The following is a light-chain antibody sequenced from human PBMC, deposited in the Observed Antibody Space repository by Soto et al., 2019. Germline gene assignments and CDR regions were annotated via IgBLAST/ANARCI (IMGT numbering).Light chain of an antibody. J-gene: IGKJ5*01. Sequence: TVAIPVRASQGISSDLAWYQQKPGRAPQLLISAASTLQSGVPARFSGSGSGTHFTLVISSLQPEDFATYYCQQANSYPHTFGQGTRLETK. V-gene: IGKV1-9*01. CDR1: QGISSD. CDR3: QQANSYPHT. CDR2: AAS.